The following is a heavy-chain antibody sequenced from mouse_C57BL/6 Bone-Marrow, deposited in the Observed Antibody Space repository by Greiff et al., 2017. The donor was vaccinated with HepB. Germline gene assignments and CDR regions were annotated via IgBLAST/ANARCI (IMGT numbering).Heavy chain of an antibody. J-gene: IGHJ3*01. D-gene: IGHD1-1*01. CDR1: EYEFPSHD. CDR3: ARHDPHYYGSSYRAWFAY. V-gene: IGHV5-2*01. Sequence: EVQRVESGGGLVQPGESLKLSCESNEYEFPSHDMSWVRKTPEKRLELVAAINSDGGSTYYPDTMERRFIISRDNTKKTLYLQMSSLRSEDTALYYCARHDPHYYGSSYRAWFAYWGQGTLVTVSA. CDR2: INSDGGST.